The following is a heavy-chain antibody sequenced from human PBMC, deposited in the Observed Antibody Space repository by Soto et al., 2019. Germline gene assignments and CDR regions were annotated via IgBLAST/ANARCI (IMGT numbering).Heavy chain of an antibody. CDR3: ATGPSGSPGIDY. CDR2: IYYSGDT. V-gene: IGHV4-59*12. Sequence: SETLSLTCTVSGGSTSSYYWSWIRQPPGKGLEWIGYIYYSGDTNYNPSLQSRVTISLDKSKGQLSLKLTSVTAADTAIYYCATGPSGSPGIDYWGQGILVTVSS. J-gene: IGHJ4*02. D-gene: IGHD1-26*01. CDR1: GGSTSSYY.